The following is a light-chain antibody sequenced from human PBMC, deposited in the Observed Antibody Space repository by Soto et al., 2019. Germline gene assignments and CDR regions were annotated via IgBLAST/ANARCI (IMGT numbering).Light chain of an antibody. J-gene: IGKJ1*01. Sequence: DIQMTQSPSTLSASVGDRVTITCRASQSISSWLAWYQQKPGKAPKLLIYDASSLESGVPSRFSGSGSGTELNLTISSLQTDDFATSYCQQYNSYPWTFVQGTKVEIK. CDR2: DAS. CDR3: QQYNSYPWT. V-gene: IGKV1-5*01. CDR1: QSISSW.